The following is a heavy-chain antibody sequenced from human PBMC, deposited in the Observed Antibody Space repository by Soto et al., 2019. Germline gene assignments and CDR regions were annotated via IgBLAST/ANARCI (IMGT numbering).Heavy chain of an antibody. CDR1: GASLARGGFY. V-gene: IGHV4-31*11. J-gene: IGHJ4*02. CDR3: ATYYDILTGPMGPLNY. CDR2: IYYSGST. D-gene: IGHD3-9*01. Sequence: QVQLQESGPGVVKPSQTLSLTCAVSGASLARGGFYCIWIRQYPGKGLEWIGDIYYSGSTRYNPSLKSRITISVDTSKNQFSLELSSVTAADTALYYCATYYDILTGPMGPLNYWGQGILVTVSS.